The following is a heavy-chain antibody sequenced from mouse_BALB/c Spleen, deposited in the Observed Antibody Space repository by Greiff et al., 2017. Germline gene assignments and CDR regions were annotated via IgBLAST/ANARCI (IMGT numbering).Heavy chain of an antibody. CDR1: GFTFSDYG. CDR3: ARWDYDYAMDD. CDR2: ISNLAYSI. V-gene: IGHV5-15*01. D-gene: IGHD2-4*01. Sequence: EVKLVESGGGLVQPGGSRKLSCAASGFTFSDYGMAWVRQAPGKGPEWVAFISNLAYSIYYADTVTGRFTISRDNAKNTLYLEMSSLRSEDTAMYYCARWDYDYAMDDWGQGTSVTVSS. J-gene: IGHJ4*01.